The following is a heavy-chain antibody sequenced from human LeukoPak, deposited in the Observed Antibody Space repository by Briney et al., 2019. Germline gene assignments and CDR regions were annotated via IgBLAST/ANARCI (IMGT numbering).Heavy chain of an antibody. CDR1: GFIVSSNY. V-gene: IGHV3-53*01. D-gene: IGHD6-19*01. J-gene: IGHJ4*02. CDR2: IYSGGST. CDR3: AISSGWYLGNFDY. Sequence: GGSLRLSCAASGFIVSSNYMSWVRQAPGKGLEWVSVIYSGGSTYYADSVKGRFTISRDNSKNTLYLQMNSLRAVDTAVYYCAISSGWYLGNFDYWGQGTLVTVSS.